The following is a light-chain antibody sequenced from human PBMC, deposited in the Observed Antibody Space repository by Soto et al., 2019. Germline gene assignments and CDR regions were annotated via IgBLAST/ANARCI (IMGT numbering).Light chain of an antibody. CDR2: GAS. V-gene: IGKV3-11*01. CDR1: QSVGSY. CDR3: LPRSIRFT. J-gene: IGKJ3*01. Sequence: IVWTRCPARRSLAPGGGATLSFRASQSVGSYLAWYQQKPGQAPRLLIFGASSRAPGIPARFSGSGSRPDFTLTISSLEPEDFAVYHCLPRSIRFTFGPGTQVDIK.